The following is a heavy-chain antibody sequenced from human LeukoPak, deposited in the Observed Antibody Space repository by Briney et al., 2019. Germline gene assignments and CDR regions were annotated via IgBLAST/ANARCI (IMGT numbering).Heavy chain of an antibody. V-gene: IGHV4-30-4*01. J-gene: IGHJ4*02. CDR3: ARVYSVSYSGYYFDY. CDR1: GGSLNSGDYY. Sequence: SETLSLTCTVSGGSLNSGDYYWSWIRQPPGKGLEWIGYIYYCGSTYYHPALKSRVTITLDTSQNQFSLKLSSVAAADTAVYYCARVYSVSYSGYYFDYWGQGTLVSVSS. CDR2: IYYCGST. D-gene: IGHD1-26*01.